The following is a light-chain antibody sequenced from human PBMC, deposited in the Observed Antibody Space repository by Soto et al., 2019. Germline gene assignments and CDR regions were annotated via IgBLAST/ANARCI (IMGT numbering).Light chain of an antibody. Sequence: EIVMTQSPATLSLSPVEIANLSFRSSHSVSSYLAWYQQTPGQAPRLVIFDASNRATGIPARFSGSGSGKDFTLTISSLEPEDFAVYYCQQRSDWHNFGQGTQLEIK. J-gene: IGKJ5*01. V-gene: IGKV3-11*01. CDR3: QQRSDWHN. CDR2: DAS. CDR1: HSVSSY.